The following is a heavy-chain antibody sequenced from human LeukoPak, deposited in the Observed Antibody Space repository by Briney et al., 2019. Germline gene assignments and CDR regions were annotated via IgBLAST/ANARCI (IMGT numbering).Heavy chain of an antibody. D-gene: IGHD3-10*01. CDR3: ARRIRLLWFGEVFDY. CDR2: INHSGST. Sequence: PSETLSLTCAAYGGSFSGYYWSWIRQPPGKGLEWIGEINHSGSTNYNPSLKSRVTISVDTSKNQFSLKLSSVTAADTAVYYCARRIRLLWFGEVFDYWGQGTLVTVSS. J-gene: IGHJ4*02. V-gene: IGHV4-34*01. CDR1: GGSFSGYY.